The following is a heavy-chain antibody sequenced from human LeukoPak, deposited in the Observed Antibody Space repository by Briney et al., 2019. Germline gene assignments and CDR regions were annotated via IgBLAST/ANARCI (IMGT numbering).Heavy chain of an antibody. V-gene: IGHV3-30*18. J-gene: IGHJ4*02. CDR3: AKTSKYYYDSSGYYDY. CDR1: GFTFSSYG. CDR2: ISYDGSNK. Sequence: ARSLRLSCAASGFTFSSYGMHWVRPAPGKGLEWVAVISYDGSNKYYADSVKGRFTISRDNSKNTLYLQMNSLRAEDTAVYYCAKTSKYYYDSSGYYDYWGQGTLVTVSS. D-gene: IGHD3-22*01.